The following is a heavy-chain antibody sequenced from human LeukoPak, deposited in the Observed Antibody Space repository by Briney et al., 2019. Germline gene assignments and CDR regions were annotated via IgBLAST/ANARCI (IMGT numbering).Heavy chain of an antibody. CDR2: IYYSGST. Sequence: PSETLSLTCTVSGGSISSYYWSWIRQPPGKGLEWIGYIYYSGSTNYNPPLKSRVTISVDTSKNQFSLKLSSVTAADTAVYYCARGFRDSGSYNFDYWGQGTLVTVSS. CDR3: ARGFRDSGSYNFDY. CDR1: GGSISSYY. V-gene: IGHV4-59*01. J-gene: IGHJ4*02. D-gene: IGHD3-10*01.